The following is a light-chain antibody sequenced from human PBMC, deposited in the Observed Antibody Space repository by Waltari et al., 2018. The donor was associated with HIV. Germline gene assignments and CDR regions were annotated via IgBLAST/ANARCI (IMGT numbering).Light chain of an antibody. CDR1: SSDVGGYNY. Sequence: QSALTQPASVSGSPGQSIPLSCTGTSSDVGGYNYVSWYQQHPGKAPKLLISEVSNRPSGISNRFSGSKSGNTASLTISGLQTEDEANYYCSSYTTSTTPVVFGGGTKLTVL. V-gene: IGLV2-14*01. CDR2: EVS. CDR3: SSYTTSTTPVV. J-gene: IGLJ2*01.